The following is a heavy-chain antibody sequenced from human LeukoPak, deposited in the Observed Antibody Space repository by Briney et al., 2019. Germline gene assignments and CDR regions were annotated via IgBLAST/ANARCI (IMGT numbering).Heavy chain of an antibody. CDR3: ATHIAANDY. Sequence: GASVKVSCKASGYTFSSYDIYWVRQAPGQGLEWMGWISGYNGNTNYAQKLQGRVTMTTDTSTSTAYMELRSLRSDDTAVYYCATHIAANDYWGQGTLVTVSS. CDR2: ISGYNGNT. CDR1: GYTFSSYD. J-gene: IGHJ4*02. V-gene: IGHV1-18*01. D-gene: IGHD6-25*01.